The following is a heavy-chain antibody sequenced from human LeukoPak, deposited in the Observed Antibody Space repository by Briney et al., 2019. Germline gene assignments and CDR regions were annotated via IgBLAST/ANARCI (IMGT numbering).Heavy chain of an antibody. CDR3: ARANSGSYPDYYYYYYMDV. V-gene: IGHV1-69*05. Sequence: SVKVSCKASGGTFSSYAISWVRQAPGQGLEWMGGIIPIFGTANYAQKFQGRVTITTDESTSTAYMELSSLRSEDTAVYYCARANSGSYPDYYYYYYMDVWGKGTTVTVSS. CDR2: IIPIFGTA. J-gene: IGHJ6*03. D-gene: IGHD1-26*01. CDR1: GGTFSSYA.